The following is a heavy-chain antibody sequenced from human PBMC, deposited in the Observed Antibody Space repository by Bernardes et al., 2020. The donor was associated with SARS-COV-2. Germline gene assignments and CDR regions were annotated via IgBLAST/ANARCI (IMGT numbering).Heavy chain of an antibody. V-gene: IGHV3-9*01. CDR2: ISWNSGSI. Sequence: GGSLRLSCAASGFTFDDYAMHWVRQAPGKGLEWVSGISWNSGSIGYADSVKGRFTISRDNAKNSLYLQMNSLRAEDTAVYYCARAPGITIFGVVIINWFDPWGQGTLVTVSS. CDR1: GFTFDDYA. J-gene: IGHJ5*02. D-gene: IGHD3-3*01. CDR3: ARAPGITIFGVVIINWFDP.